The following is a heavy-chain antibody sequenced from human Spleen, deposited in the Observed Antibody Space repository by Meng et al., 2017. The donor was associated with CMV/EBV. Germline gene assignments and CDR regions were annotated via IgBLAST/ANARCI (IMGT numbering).Heavy chain of an antibody. CDR3: ARVRGSYCVDY. CDR1: GFIFSSYA. V-gene: IGHV3-30*07. J-gene: IGHJ4*02. CDR2: TSYDGVDK. Sequence: GESLKISCAASGFIFSSYAMNWVRQAPGKGLEWVALTSYDGVDKYYADSLKGRFTITRDNSKNTLYLQMNSLRAEDTAVYYCARVRGSYCVDYWGQGTLVTVSS. D-gene: IGHD1-26*01.